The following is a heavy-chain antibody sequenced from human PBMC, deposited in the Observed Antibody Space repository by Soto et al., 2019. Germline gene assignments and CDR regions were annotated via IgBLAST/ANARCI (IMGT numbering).Heavy chain of an antibody. V-gene: IGHV1-46*01. CDR1: GYTFTRYY. J-gene: IGHJ4*02. Sequence: ASVTGSCKASGYTFTRYYMHWVRQAPGQGLEWMGVIEPSGGSRSYTQKFQGRVTMTRDTSTSTVYMELSSLRSEDTAVYYCARTTMTFYYFDFWGQGTLVTVSS. CDR2: IEPSGGSR. D-gene: IGHD4-17*01. CDR3: ARTTMTFYYFDF.